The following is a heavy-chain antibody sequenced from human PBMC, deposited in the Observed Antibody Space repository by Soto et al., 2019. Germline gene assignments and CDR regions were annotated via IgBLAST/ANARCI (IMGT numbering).Heavy chain of an antibody. V-gene: IGHV3-66*01. CDR1: GFTVSSNS. CDR2: IFSGGST. CDR3: ARDMVRAMDV. J-gene: IGHJ6*02. D-gene: IGHD3-10*01. Sequence: EVQLVESGGGLVQPGGSLRLSCAASGFTVSSNSMSWVRQAPGKGLEWVSVIFSGGSTYYADSVKGRFTISRDNSKNTLYLQMNSLRAEDTAVYYCARDMVRAMDVWGQGTTVTVSS.